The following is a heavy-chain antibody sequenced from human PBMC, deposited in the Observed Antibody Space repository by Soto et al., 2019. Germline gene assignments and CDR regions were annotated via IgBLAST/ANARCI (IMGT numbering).Heavy chain of an antibody. Sequence: GGSLRLSCAASGFTFSSYSMNWVRQAPGKGLEWVSYISSSSSIIYYADSVKGRFTISRDNAESSLYLQMNSLRAEDTAVYYCATSIAATDTGLPYWGQGTLVTVSS. D-gene: IGHD6-13*01. CDR1: GFTFSSYS. V-gene: IGHV3-48*01. CDR2: ISSSSSII. CDR3: ATSIAATDTGLPY. J-gene: IGHJ4*02.